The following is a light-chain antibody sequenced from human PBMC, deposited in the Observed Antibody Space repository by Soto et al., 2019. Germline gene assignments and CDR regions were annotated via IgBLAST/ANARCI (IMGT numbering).Light chain of an antibody. Sequence: EIVLTQSPGTLSLSPGERATLSCRASQSVSSSYLAWYQQKPRQAPRLLIYGASSRATGIPDRFSGSGSGTDFTLTISRLEPEDSAVYYCQQYGSSPTTFGQGTKVDIK. CDR1: QSVSSSY. V-gene: IGKV3-20*01. J-gene: IGKJ1*01. CDR2: GAS. CDR3: QQYGSSPTT.